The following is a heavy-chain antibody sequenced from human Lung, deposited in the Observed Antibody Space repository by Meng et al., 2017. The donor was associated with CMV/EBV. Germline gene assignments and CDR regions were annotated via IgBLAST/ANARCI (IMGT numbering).Heavy chain of an antibody. CDR3: ARDSQGHFDY. CDR1: GFTVRSNY. V-gene: IGHV3-53*01. Sequence: RLSCAASGFTVRSNYMNWVRQAPGKGLEWVSVIYSGGSTYYADSVKGRFTISRDNSKNTLYLQMNSLRAEDTAVYYCARDSQGHFDYWGQGTLVTVSS. CDR2: IYSGGST. J-gene: IGHJ4*02.